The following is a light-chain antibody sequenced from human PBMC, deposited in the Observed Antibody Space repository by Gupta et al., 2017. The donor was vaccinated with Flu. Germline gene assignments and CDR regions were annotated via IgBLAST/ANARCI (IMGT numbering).Light chain of an antibody. V-gene: IGLV3-1*01. CDR3: QAWDSSTAV. CDR1: KLGDKY. Sequence: SPGQTASITCSGDKLGDKYACWYQQKPGQSPVLVIYQDSKRPSGIPERFPDSNSGNTATLTISGTQAMDEADYYCQAWDSSTAVFGGGTKLTVL. CDR2: QDS. J-gene: IGLJ2*01.